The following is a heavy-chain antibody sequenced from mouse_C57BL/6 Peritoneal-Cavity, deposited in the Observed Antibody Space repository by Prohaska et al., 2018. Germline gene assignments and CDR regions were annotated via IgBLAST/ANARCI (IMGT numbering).Heavy chain of an antibody. CDR1: GIDFSRYW. V-gene: IGHV4-1*01. Sequence: EVKLLQSGGGLVQPGGSLKLSRAASGIDFSRYWMSWVRRDPGKGLEWIGEINPDSSTINYAPSLKDKFIISRDNAKNTLYLQMSKVRSEDTALYYCASPDGYYWYFDVWGTGTTVTVSS. CDR3: ASPDGYYWYFDV. J-gene: IGHJ1*03. CDR2: INPDSSTI. D-gene: IGHD2-3*01.